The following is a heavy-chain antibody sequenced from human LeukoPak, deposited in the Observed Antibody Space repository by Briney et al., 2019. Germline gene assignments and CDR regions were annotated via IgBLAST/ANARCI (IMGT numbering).Heavy chain of an antibody. CDR1: GGSASSGSYY. J-gene: IGHJ6*02. CDR3: ARDEIVVVISGSSYYYGMDV. Sequence: SETLSLTCTVSGGSASSGSYYWSWIRQPPGKGLEWIGYIYYSGSTNYNPSLKSRVTISVDTSKNQFSLKLSSVTAADTAVYYCARDEIVVVISGSSYYYGMDVWGQGTTVTVSS. V-gene: IGHV4-61*01. D-gene: IGHD3-22*01. CDR2: IYYSGST.